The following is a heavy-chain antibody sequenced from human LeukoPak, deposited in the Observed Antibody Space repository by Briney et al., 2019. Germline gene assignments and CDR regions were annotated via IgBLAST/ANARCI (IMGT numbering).Heavy chain of an antibody. Sequence: KTSETLSLTCAVYGGSFSGYYWSWIRQPPGKGLEWIGEINHSGSTNYNPSLKSRVTISVDTSKNQFSLKLSSVTAADTAVYYCARGARGYSYGYDYWGQGTLVTVSS. CDR2: INHSGST. CDR3: ARGARGYSYGYDY. J-gene: IGHJ4*02. D-gene: IGHD5-18*01. CDR1: GGSFSGYY. V-gene: IGHV4-34*01.